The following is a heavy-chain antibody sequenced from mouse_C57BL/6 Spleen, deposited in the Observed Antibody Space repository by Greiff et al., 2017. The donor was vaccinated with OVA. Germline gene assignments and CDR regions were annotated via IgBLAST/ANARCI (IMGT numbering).Heavy chain of an antibody. CDR3: ARKKEMDY. J-gene: IGHJ4*01. Sequence: QVQLKESGPELVKPGASVKISCKASGYAFSSSWMNWVKQRPGKGLEWIGRIYPGDGDTNYNGKFKGKATLTADKSSSTAYMQLSSLTSEDSAVYFCARKKEMDYWGQGTSVTVSS. CDR2: IYPGDGDT. CDR1: GYAFSSSW. V-gene: IGHV1-82*01.